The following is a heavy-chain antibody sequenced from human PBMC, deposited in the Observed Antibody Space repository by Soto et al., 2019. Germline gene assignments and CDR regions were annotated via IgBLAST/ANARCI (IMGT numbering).Heavy chain of an antibody. CDR2: ISSSSSYI. J-gene: IGHJ5*02. Sequence: GGSLRLSCAASGFTFSSYSMNWVRQAPGKGLEWVSSISSSSSYIYYADSVKGRFTISRDNAKNSLYLQMNSLRAEDTAVYYCARDVITGTTRWFDPWGQGTLVTVSS. V-gene: IGHV3-21*01. D-gene: IGHD1-7*01. CDR1: GFTFSSYS. CDR3: ARDVITGTTRWFDP.